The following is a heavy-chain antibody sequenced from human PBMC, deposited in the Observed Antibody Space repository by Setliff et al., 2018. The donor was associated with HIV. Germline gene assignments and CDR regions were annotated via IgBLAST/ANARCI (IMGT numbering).Heavy chain of an antibody. V-gene: IGHV4-31*02. CDR1: GDSISGGGYS. CDR3: ARGPRITTLRNAFDI. Sequence: SETLSLTCTVSGDSISGGGYSWSWVRQHPGKGLEWIGYIYYTGNTYYNPSLKSRITISIDTSKNQFSLNLNSVTAADTAVYYCARGPRITTLRNAFDIWGQGTMVTVSS. J-gene: IGHJ3*02. D-gene: IGHD3-10*01. CDR2: IYYTGNT.